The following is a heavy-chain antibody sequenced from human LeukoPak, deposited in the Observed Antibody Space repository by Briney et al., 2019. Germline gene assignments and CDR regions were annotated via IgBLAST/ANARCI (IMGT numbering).Heavy chain of an antibody. CDR1: GFNFSSYW. J-gene: IGHJ3*02. V-gene: IGHV3-7*01. D-gene: IGHD6-19*01. CDR3: VKQWLAPSDAFDI. CDR2: IKQDGSEK. Sequence: GGSLRLSCAASGFNFSSYWMSWVRQAPGKGLEWVANIKQDGSEKYYVDSVKGRFTISRDNAKNSLYLQMNSLRAEDTAVYYCVKQWLAPSDAFDIWGQGTMVTVSS.